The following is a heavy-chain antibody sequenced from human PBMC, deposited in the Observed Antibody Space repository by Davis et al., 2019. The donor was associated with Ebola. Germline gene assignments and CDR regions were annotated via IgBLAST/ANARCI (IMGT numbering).Heavy chain of an antibody. V-gene: IGHV3-33*06. J-gene: IGHJ6*02. CDR1: GFTFSSYG. CDR3: AKDPVAAAGTDLYYYYYGMDV. CDR2: IWYDGSNK. Sequence: GESLKISCAASGFTFSSYGMHWVRQAPGKGLEWVAVIWYDGSNKYYADSVKGRFTISRDNSKNTLYLQMNSLRAEDTAVYYCAKDPVAAAGTDLYYYYYGMDVWGQGTTVTVSS. D-gene: IGHD6-13*01.